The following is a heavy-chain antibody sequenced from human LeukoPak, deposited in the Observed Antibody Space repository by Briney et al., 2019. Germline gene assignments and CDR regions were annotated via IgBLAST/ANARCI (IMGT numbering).Heavy chain of an antibody. CDR3: ARLDYGVYFDY. CDR1: GGSISTSTYY. V-gene: IGHV4-39*01. J-gene: IGHJ4*02. Sequence: SQTLSLTCAVSGGSISTSTYYWSWIRQPPGKGLEWIGYIYFTGSTSYNPSLKSRVTISVDTSKNQFSLQLSCVTAVDTAVYYCARLDYGVYFDYWGQGTLVTVSS. CDR2: IYFTGST. D-gene: IGHD4-17*01.